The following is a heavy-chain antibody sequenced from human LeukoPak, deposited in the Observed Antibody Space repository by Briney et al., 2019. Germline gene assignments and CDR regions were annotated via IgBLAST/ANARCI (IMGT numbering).Heavy chain of an antibody. CDR3: ARDGETMVRGVDDATTYYYYMDV. Sequence: SETLSLTCAVYGGSFSGYYWSWIRQPPGKGLEWIGEINHSGSTNYNPSLKSRVTISVDMSKNQFSLKLSSVTAADTAVYYCARDGETMVRGVDDATTYYYYMDVWGKGTTVTVSS. CDR1: GGSFSGYY. V-gene: IGHV4-34*01. D-gene: IGHD3-10*01. CDR2: INHSGST. J-gene: IGHJ6*03.